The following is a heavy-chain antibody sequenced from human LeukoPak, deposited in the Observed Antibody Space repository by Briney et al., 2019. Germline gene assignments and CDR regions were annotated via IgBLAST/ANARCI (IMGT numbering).Heavy chain of an antibody. J-gene: IGHJ4*02. CDR1: GGSISSYY. CDR3: ARLSVRWLASSPFDY. Sequence: NPSETLSLTCTVSGGSISSYYWSWIRQPPGKGLEWIGYIYYSGSTNYNPSLKSRVTISVDTSKNQFSLKLSSVTAADTAVYYCARLSVRWLASSPFDYWGQGTLVTVSS. CDR2: IYYSGST. D-gene: IGHD6-19*01. V-gene: IGHV4-59*08.